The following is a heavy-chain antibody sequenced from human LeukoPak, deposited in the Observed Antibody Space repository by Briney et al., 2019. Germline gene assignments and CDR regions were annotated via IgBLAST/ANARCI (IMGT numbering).Heavy chain of an antibody. D-gene: IGHD7-27*01. CDR3: ATNVGKTFDH. Sequence: SETLSLTCAVFGGSFSGYYWSWVRQSPGKGLEWIGEINHTGDTNYNPSLKSRVTISVDKSKNQFSLKLSSVTAADTAAYYCATNVGKTFDHWSQGTLVTVSS. CDR2: INHTGDT. J-gene: IGHJ4*02. V-gene: IGHV4-34*01. CDR1: GGSFSGYY.